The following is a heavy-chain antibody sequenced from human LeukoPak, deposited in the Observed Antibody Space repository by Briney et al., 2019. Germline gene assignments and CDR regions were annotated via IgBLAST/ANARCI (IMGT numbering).Heavy chain of an antibody. CDR2: FDPEDGET. D-gene: IGHD1-14*01. Sequence: ASVKVSCKVSGYTLTELSMHWVRQAPGKVLEWMGGFDPEDGETIYAQKFQGRVTMTEDTSTDTAYMELSSLRSEDTAVYYCASLPGINRVVDYWGQGTLVTVSS. J-gene: IGHJ4*02. CDR1: GYTLTELS. V-gene: IGHV1-24*01. CDR3: ASLPGINRVVDY.